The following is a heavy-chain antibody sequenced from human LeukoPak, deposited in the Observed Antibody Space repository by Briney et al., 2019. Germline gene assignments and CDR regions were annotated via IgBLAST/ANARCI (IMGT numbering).Heavy chain of an antibody. J-gene: IGHJ6*03. CDR2: IRYDGSHK. V-gene: IGHV3-30*02. CDR3: ARPYSSNVYYYYYMGV. D-gene: IGHD6-13*01. Sequence: PGGSLRLSCAASGFAFSKYGMHWVRQAPGKGLEWVAFIRYDGSHKYYAESVKGRFTISRDNSKNRLYLQMNSLRPEDTALYYCARPYSSNVYYYYYMGVWGKGTTVIVSS. CDR1: GFAFSKYG.